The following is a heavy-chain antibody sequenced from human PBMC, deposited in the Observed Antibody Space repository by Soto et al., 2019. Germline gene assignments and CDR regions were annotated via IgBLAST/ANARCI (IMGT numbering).Heavy chain of an antibody. CDR3: VKVSSMVRGVIDNGFDP. Sequence: QVPLVQSGAEVKKPGSSVKVSCKASGGTFSSYAINWVRQAPGQGLEWMGGIIPMYGPAKYAQKFQGRVTITADESTSTAYMHLSSLRSEDTAVYYCVKVSSMVRGVIDNGFDPWGQGTLVTVSS. V-gene: IGHV1-69*01. J-gene: IGHJ5*02. CDR1: GGTFSSYA. CDR2: IIPMYGPA. D-gene: IGHD3-10*01.